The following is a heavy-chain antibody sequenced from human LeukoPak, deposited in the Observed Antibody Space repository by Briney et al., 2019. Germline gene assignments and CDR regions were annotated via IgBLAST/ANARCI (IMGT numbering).Heavy chain of an antibody. V-gene: IGHV4-61*02. Sequence: SQTLSLTCAVSGGSISSGGYSWSWIRQPPGKGLEWIGRIYTSGSTNYNPSLKSRVTMSLDTSKNQFSLKLSSVTAADTAVYYCAREMYSSGWYVDYWGQGTLVTVSS. D-gene: IGHD6-19*01. CDR2: IYTSGST. J-gene: IGHJ4*02. CDR3: AREMYSSGWYVDY. CDR1: GGSISSGGYS.